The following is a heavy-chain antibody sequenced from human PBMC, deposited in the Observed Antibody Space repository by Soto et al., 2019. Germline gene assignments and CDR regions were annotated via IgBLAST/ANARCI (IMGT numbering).Heavy chain of an antibody. Sequence: LSLTCSVSGGSINSDDSFWGWVRQSPGKGLEWIGSLYYGGSTFYNPSLKSRVTISLDTSKNQFSLRLTSVTAADTAIYYCARQLPVGATSWFDPWGQGTLVTVSS. CDR1: GGSINSDDSF. CDR2: LYYGGST. CDR3: ARQLPVGATSWFDP. D-gene: IGHD1-26*01. V-gene: IGHV4-39*01. J-gene: IGHJ5*02.